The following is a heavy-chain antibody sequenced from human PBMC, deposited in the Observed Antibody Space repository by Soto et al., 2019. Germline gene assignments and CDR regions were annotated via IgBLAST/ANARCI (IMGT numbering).Heavy chain of an antibody. CDR3: ARNEYSTTFYYYGMDV. J-gene: IGHJ6*02. V-gene: IGHV1-69*01. CDR2: IIPIFGTA. D-gene: IGHD6-6*01. Sequence: QVQLVQSGAEVKKPGSSVKVSCKASGGTFSSYAITWVRQAPGQGLEWMGRIIPIFGTANYNQKFKGRVTITADESTSTAYMELSSLRSEDTAVYDCARNEYSTTFYYYGMDVWGQGTTVTVSS. CDR1: GGTFSSYA.